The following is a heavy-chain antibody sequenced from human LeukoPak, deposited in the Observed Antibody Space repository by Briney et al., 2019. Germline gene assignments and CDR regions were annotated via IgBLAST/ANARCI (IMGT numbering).Heavy chain of an antibody. CDR1: GGSISSGGYY. Sequence: SETLSLTCVVSGGSISSGGYYWSWIRQPAGKGLEWIGRIYTSGSTNYNPSLKSRVTISVDTSKNQFSLKLSSVTAADTAVYYCAREPTPLRGYSGYDPFDYWGQGTLVTVSS. V-gene: IGHV4-61*02. D-gene: IGHD5-12*01. CDR3: AREPTPLRGYSGYDPFDY. CDR2: IYTSGST. J-gene: IGHJ4*02.